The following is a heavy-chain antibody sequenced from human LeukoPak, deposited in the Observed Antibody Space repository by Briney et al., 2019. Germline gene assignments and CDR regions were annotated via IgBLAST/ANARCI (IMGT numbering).Heavy chain of an antibody. J-gene: IGHJ3*02. Sequence: SETLSLTCTVSGGSISSYYWSWIRQPPGKGLEWIGYIYYSGSTNYNPSLKSRVTISVDTSKNQFSLKLSSVTAADTAVYYCARRGTDDAFDIWGQGTMVTVSS. CDR3: ARRGTDDAFDI. V-gene: IGHV4-59*08. CDR2: IYYSGST. CDR1: GGSISSYY. D-gene: IGHD1-14*01.